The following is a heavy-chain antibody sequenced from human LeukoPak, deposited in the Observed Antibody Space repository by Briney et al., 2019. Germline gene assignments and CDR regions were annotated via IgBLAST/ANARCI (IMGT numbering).Heavy chain of an antibody. CDR2: LGTGGDT. CDR1: GFTFSSHV. CDR3: ASYRCGGSCQRAFDI. D-gene: IGHD2-15*01. Sequence: GGSLRLSCAASGFTFSSHVINWVRQPPGKGLEWVSTLGTGGDTYYTDSVKGRFTISRDSSKNTLYLQMNSLRAEDTALYYCASYRCGGSCQRAFDIWGQGTVVTVSS. V-gene: IGHV3-23*01. J-gene: IGHJ3*02.